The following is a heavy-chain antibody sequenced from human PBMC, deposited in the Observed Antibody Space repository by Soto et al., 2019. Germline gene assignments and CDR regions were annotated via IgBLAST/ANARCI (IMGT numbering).Heavy chain of an antibody. CDR3: ASRRDGYSRGADY. CDR1: GGSISSSSYY. J-gene: IGHJ4*02. CDR2: IYYSGST. Sequence: QLQLQESGPGLVKPSETLSLTCTVSGGSISSSSYYWGWIRQPPGKGLEWIGSIYYSGSTYYNPSLKSGVTIAVDTSKNHCSLKLSSVTAADTAVYYCASRRDGYSRGADYWGQGTLVTVSS. D-gene: IGHD4-4*01. V-gene: IGHV4-39*01.